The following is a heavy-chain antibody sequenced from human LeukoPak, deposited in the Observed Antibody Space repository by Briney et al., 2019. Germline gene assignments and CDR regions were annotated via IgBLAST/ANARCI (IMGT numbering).Heavy chain of an antibody. Sequence: GGSLRLSCAASGFTFSSYAMSWVRQAPGKGLEWVANIKQDGSEKYYVDSVKGRFTISRDNAKNSLYLQMNSLRAEDTAVYYCARDLVERYFDYWGQGTLVTVSS. D-gene: IGHD2-21*01. CDR3: ARDLVERYFDY. CDR2: IKQDGSEK. V-gene: IGHV3-7*01. CDR1: GFTFSSYA. J-gene: IGHJ4*02.